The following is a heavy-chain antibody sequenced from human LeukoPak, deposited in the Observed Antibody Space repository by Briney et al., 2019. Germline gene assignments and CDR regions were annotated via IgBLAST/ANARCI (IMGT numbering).Heavy chain of an antibody. J-gene: IGHJ3*02. Sequence: GGSLRLSCAASGFTFSSYEMNWVRQAPGKGLEWVSYISSSGSTIYHADSVKGRFTISRDNAKNSLYLQMNSLRVEDTAVYYCARESMVVVVRYAFDIWGQGTMVTVSS. CDR1: GFTFSSYE. D-gene: IGHD3-22*01. CDR2: ISSSGSTI. CDR3: ARESMVVVVRYAFDI. V-gene: IGHV3-48*03.